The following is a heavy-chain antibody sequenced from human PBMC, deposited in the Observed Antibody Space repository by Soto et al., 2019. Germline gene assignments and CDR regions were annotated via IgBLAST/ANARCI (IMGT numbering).Heavy chain of an antibody. D-gene: IGHD2-15*01. Sequence: QVQLVESGGGVVQPGRSLRLSCAASGFTFSSYGMHWVRQAPGKGLEWVAVISYDGSNKYYADSVKGRFTISRDNSKNTLYLQMNSLRAEDTAVYYCARLPLRYYYGMDVWGQGTTVTVSS. J-gene: IGHJ6*02. CDR3: ARLPLRYYYGMDV. CDR1: GFTFSSYG. CDR2: ISYDGSNK. V-gene: IGHV3-30*03.